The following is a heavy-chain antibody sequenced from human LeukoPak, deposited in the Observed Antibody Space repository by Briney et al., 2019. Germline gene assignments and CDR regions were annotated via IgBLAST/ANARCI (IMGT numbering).Heavy chain of an antibody. D-gene: IGHD1-26*01. CDR2: INPSGGST. Sequence: ASVKVSCKASGYTFTTFYIHWVRQAPGPGLEWMGIINPSGGSTGYAQMFQGRVTMTRDTSTSTVYMELSSLRSEDTAVYYCARSTEGASALRNFDYWGQGTLVTVSS. J-gene: IGHJ4*02. CDR3: ARSTEGASALRNFDY. CDR1: GYTFTTFY. V-gene: IGHV1-46*01.